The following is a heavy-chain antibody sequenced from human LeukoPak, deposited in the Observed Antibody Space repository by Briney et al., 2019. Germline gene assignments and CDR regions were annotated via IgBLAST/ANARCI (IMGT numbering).Heavy chain of an antibody. CDR3: ASAGGSGSYYLYDY. D-gene: IGHD1-26*01. J-gene: IGHJ4*02. CDR2: IIPIFSTA. CDR1: GGTFTNYA. Sequence: SGKVSCKASGGTFTNYAISWVRQAPGQGLEWLGGIIPIFSTANYAQKFQGRVTITADESTSTDYMELSSLRSEDTAVYYCASAGGSGSYYLYDYWGQGTLVTVSS. V-gene: IGHV1-69*01.